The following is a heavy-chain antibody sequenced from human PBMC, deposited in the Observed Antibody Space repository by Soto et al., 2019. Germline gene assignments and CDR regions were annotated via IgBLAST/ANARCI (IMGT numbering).Heavy chain of an antibody. V-gene: IGHV1-69*01. CDR2: IISIFGTP. CDR1: GGTFSSYA. D-gene: IGHD6-19*01. J-gene: IGHJ4*02. Sequence: QVQLVQSGAEVKKPGSSVKVSCRASGGTFSSYAIIWVRQAPGQGLEWMGGIISIFGTPYYAQQFQGSVTISADESTSPAYMELSSLRSQDTAVYFCARGVSSGWFDYWGQGTLVTVSS. CDR3: ARGVSSGWFDY.